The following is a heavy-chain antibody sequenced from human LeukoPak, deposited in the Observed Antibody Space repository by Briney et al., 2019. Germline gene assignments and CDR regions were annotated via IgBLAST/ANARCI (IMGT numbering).Heavy chain of an antibody. CDR1: GFTFSGSA. V-gene: IGHV3-7*01. Sequence: GGSLRLSCAASGFTFSGSALHWVRQAPGKGLEWVANIKQDGSEKYYVDSVKGRFTISRDNAKNSLYLQMDSLRAEDTAVYYCARDRYDFWSGRLYYYYYMDVWGKGTTVTVSS. D-gene: IGHD3-3*01. CDR3: ARDRYDFWSGRLYYYYYMDV. CDR2: IKQDGSEK. J-gene: IGHJ6*03.